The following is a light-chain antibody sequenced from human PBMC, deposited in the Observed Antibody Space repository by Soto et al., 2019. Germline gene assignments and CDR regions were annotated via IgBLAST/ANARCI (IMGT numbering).Light chain of an antibody. CDR3: QQRSHWPPVT. CDR1: QSVSTF. J-gene: IGKJ3*01. Sequence: EVVLTQSPATLSLSPGDSATLSCRASQSVSTFLAWYQQKPGQAPRLLIYDASIRATGIPARFSGSGSGTDFTLTISSLEPEDFAVYYCQQRSHWPPVTFGPGTKVDIK. V-gene: IGKV3-11*01. CDR2: DAS.